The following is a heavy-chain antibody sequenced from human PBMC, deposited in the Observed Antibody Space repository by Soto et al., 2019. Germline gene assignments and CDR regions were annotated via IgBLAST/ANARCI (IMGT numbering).Heavy chain of an antibody. V-gene: IGHV1-18*01. J-gene: IGHJ4*02. CDR3: AGEIGGGLGY. Sequence: QVQLVQSGAEVKKPGASVKVSCKASGYTFTSYGISWVRQAPGQGLEWMGWINTYNGNTNYAQNLQGRDTMTTDTSTSKAYMELRSLRSDDTAFFYCAGEIGGGLGYWGQGTLVTVSS. CDR1: GYTFTSYG. CDR2: INTYNGNT. D-gene: IGHD3-16*01.